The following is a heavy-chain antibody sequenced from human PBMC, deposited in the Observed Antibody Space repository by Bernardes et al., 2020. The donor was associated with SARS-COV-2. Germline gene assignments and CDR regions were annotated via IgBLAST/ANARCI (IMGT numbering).Heavy chain of an antibody. J-gene: IGHJ5*02. CDR2: VIDTGSA. Sequence: SQTLSPTCDVKGGSFEGSFWSWIRQPPAQGLEFIGEVIDTGSANYNPSLKRRVILSADKSKRQFSLSLTSLTAADTGLYYCARRRIGVTLWFDTWGQGIRVTVSS. V-gene: IGHV4-34*12. CDR3: ARRRIGVTLWFDT. CDR1: GGSFEGSF. D-gene: IGHD6-19*01.